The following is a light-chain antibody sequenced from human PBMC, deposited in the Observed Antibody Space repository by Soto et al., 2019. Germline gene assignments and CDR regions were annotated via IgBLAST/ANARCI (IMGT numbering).Light chain of an antibody. CDR3: QQYNDWPRT. Sequence: EIVMTQSPATLSVSPGERATLSCWASQSVSSNLAWYQQRPGQAPRLLIYGASTRATGIPARFSGSGSGTEFTLTISSLQSEDFAVYYCQQYNDWPRTFGQGPNWTSN. CDR1: QSVSSN. V-gene: IGKV3-15*01. J-gene: IGKJ2*01. CDR2: GAS.